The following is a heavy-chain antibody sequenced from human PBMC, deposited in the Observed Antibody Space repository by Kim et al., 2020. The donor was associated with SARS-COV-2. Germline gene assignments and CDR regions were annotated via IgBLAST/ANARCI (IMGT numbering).Heavy chain of an antibody. CDR1: GYSFTSNW. J-gene: IGHJ4*02. D-gene: IGHD4-17*01. Sequence: GESLQISCETSGYSFTSNWITWVRQMPGKGLEWMGRIDPSDSYVNYSPSFRGHVTFSVDKSRNTAYVQWSSLKASDTAVYYCARESPDYADYWGQGTLVTVSS. V-gene: IGHV5-10-1*01. CDR3: ARESPDYADY. CDR2: IDPSDSYV.